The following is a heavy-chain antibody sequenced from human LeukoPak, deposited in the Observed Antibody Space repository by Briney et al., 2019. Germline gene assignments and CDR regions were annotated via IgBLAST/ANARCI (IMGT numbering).Heavy chain of an antibody. Sequence: GGSLRLSCAAPGFTFSTYAMGWVRQAPGKGLEWVSSIKGGGGDPFYADSVKGRFTISRDNSKNTLFLQLDSLRAEDSAVYYCAKGGHDFNPFYWWGQGALVTVSS. D-gene: IGHD2-21*02. V-gene: IGHV3-23*01. J-gene: IGHJ4*02. CDR2: IKGGGGDP. CDR3: AKGGHDFNPFYW. CDR1: GFTFSTYA.